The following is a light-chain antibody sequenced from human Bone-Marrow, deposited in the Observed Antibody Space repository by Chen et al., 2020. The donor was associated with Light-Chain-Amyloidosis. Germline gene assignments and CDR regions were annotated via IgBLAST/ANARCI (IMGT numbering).Light chain of an antibody. Sequence: SYVLTQPSSVSVAPGQTATIACGGNNIGSTSVHWYQQTPGQAPLLVDYDDSDRPSGIPERLSGSNSGNTATLTISRVEAGDETDYYCQVWDRGSDRPVFGGGTKLTVL. V-gene: IGLV3-21*02. CDR1: NIGSTS. J-gene: IGLJ3*02. CDR3: QVWDRGSDRPV. CDR2: DDS.